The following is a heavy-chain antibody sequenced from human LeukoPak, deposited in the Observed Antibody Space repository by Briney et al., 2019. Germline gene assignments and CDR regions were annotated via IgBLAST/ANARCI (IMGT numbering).Heavy chain of an antibody. CDR3: ARGGGVVVSDAFDV. CDR1: GFTFSNYN. CDR2: ISSGRSYL. Sequence: GGSLRLSCAASGFTFSNYNMNWVRQAPGKGLEWVSSISSGRSYLYYADSVKGRFTISRDNAKNSLYLQMNSLRAEDTAMYYCARGGGVVVSDAFDVWGQGTMVTVSS. D-gene: IGHD3-22*01. V-gene: IGHV3-21*01. J-gene: IGHJ3*01.